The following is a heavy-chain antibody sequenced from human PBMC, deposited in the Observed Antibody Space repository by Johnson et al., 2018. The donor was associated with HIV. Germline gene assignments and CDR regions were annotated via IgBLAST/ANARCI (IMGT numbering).Heavy chain of an antibody. V-gene: IGHV3-15*01. CDR2: VKSKTDGGTI. CDR1: GFTFSNAW. CDR3: TTMSALWFGDLHVFGDGFDI. D-gene: IGHD3-10*01. J-gene: IGHJ3*02. Sequence: EQLVESGGGSVKSGGSLRVSCAASGFTFSNAWMSWVRQAPGKGLEWVGRVKSKTDGGTIDYAAAVKGRFIIPRADSKNTLYLQMNGLKTEDTAVYYCTTMSALWFGDLHVFGDGFDIWGQGTMVTVSS.